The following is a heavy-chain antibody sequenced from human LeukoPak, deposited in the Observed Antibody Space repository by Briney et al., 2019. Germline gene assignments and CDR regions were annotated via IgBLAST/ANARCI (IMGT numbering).Heavy chain of an antibody. CDR3: ARDLISGPATHDS. V-gene: IGHV3-66*01. J-gene: IGHJ4*02. CDR1: GFTVTNND. CDR2: ITSGGST. Sequence: GRSLRLSCAASGFTVTNNDMNWVRQAPGKGLEWVSVITSGGSTYFADSVKGRFTVSRDNSKNTLSLQMNSLRVEDTAVYYCARDLISGPATHDSWGQGALVTVSS. D-gene: IGHD2-15*01.